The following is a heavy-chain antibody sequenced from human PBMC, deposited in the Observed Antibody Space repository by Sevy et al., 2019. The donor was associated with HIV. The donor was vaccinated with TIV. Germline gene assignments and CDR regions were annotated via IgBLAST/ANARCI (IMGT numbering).Heavy chain of an antibody. Sequence: GGSLRLSYAASGFTFSIYTMIWVRQAPGKGLECVSYIVGSSRTIYYADSVKGRFTISRDNAKNSLYLQMNSLRAEDTAVYYCARVIVGGPFDIWGQGTMVTVSS. J-gene: IGHJ3*02. CDR3: ARVIVGGPFDI. CDR2: IVGSSRTI. D-gene: IGHD1-26*01. V-gene: IGHV3-48*01. CDR1: GFTFSIYT.